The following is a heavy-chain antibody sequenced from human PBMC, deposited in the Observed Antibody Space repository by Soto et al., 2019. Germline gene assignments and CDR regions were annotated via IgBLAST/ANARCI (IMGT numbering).Heavy chain of an antibody. CDR1: GGTFSSYV. D-gene: IGHD2-15*01. CDR2: IIPMYGTV. V-gene: IGHV1-69*06. Sequence: QVQLVQSGAEVKKPGSSVKVSCKASGGTFSSYVISWVRQAPGQGPEWMGGIIPMYGTVNYAQKFQDRVTIIADTSTSTAYMELSSLRSEDTAVYYSARDLGGCSGGSCRYNWFDPWGQGTLVTVSS. CDR3: ARDLGGCSGGSCRYNWFDP. J-gene: IGHJ5*02.